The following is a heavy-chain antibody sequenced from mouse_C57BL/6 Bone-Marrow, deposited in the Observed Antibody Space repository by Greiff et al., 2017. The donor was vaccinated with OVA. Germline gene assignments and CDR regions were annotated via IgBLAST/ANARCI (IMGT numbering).Heavy chain of an antibody. J-gene: IGHJ3*01. CDR1: GFSFNTYA. Sequence: VQLKESGGGLVQPKGSLKLSCAASGFSFNTYAMNWVRQAPGKGLEWVARIRSKSNNYATYYADSVKDRFTISRDDSESMLYLQMNNLKTEDTAMYYCVRHEGLPTYWGQGTLVTVSA. CDR3: VRHEGLPTY. CDR2: IRSKSNNYAT. V-gene: IGHV10-1*01.